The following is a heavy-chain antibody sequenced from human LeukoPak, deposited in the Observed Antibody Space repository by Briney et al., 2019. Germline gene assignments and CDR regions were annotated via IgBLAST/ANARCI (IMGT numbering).Heavy chain of an antibody. D-gene: IGHD5-24*01. J-gene: IGHJ4*02. V-gene: IGHV3-23*01. CDR1: GFTFSSHA. CDR3: AKDVGRDGYLIQV. CDR2: ISGSGVST. Sequence: GGSLRLSCAASGFTFSSHAMSWVRQAPGKGLEWVSAISGSGVSTYYADSVKGRFTISRDNSKSTLYLQMNSLRAEDTAVYYCAKDVGRDGYLIQVWGQGTLVTVSS.